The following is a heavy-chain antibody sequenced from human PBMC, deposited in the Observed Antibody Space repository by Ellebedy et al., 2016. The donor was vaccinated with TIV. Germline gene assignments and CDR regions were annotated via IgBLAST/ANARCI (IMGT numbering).Heavy chain of an antibody. CDR2: ISATGGST. Sequence: GESLKISXAASGFTFRSYAMRWVRQAPGKGLEWVSGISATGGSTYYADSVKGRFTLSRDNSKNTLSLQMNSLRAEDTAVYYCAKDVHIPIPLTGASDYWGQGTLVIVSS. CDR1: GFTFRSYA. V-gene: IGHV3-23*01. J-gene: IGHJ4*02. CDR3: AKDVHIPIPLTGASDY. D-gene: IGHD3-9*01.